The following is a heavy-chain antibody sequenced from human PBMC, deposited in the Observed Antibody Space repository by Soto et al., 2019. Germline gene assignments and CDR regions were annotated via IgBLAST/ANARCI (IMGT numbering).Heavy chain of an antibody. D-gene: IGHD4-4*01. CDR2: LYYGGSN. CDR1: GGSISTYY. CDR3: ARGRDDYNGWYVDL. J-gene: IGHJ2*01. Sequence: PETLSLTCTVSGGSISTYYWDWIRQPPGKGLEWIGYLYYGGSNNYNPSLESRVTISLDTSKNQIALKLSSLTAADTAVYYCARGRDDYNGWYVDLWGRGSLVTVSS. V-gene: IGHV4-59*01.